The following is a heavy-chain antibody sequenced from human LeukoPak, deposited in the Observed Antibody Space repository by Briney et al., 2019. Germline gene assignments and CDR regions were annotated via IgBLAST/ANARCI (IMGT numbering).Heavy chain of an antibody. Sequence: GGSLRLSCAASGFTFSSYAMSWVRQAPGKGLEWVSGISGSGGSTYYADSVKGRFTISRDNSKNTLYLQMNSLRAEDTAVYYCANDYGHCSSTSCYGRGIDYWGQGTLVTVSS. CDR3: ANDYGHCSSTSCYGRGIDY. J-gene: IGHJ4*02. V-gene: IGHV3-23*01. CDR2: ISGSGGST. CDR1: GFTFSSYA. D-gene: IGHD2-2*01.